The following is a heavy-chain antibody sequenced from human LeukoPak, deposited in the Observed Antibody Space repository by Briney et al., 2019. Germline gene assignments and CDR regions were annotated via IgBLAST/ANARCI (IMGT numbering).Heavy chain of an antibody. CDR3: ARGTASGDV. D-gene: IGHD5-18*01. V-gene: IGHV3-48*01. Sequence: GGSLRLSCAASGFTFSSYSMNWVRRAPGKGLEWVSYISSSSSTIYYADSVKGRFTISRDNAKNSLYLQMNSLRAEDTAVYYCARGTASGDVWGKGTTVTVSS. J-gene: IGHJ6*04. CDR2: ISSSSSTI. CDR1: GFTFSSYS.